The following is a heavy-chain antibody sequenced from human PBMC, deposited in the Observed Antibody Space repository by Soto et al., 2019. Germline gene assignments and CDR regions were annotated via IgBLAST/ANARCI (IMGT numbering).Heavy chain of an antibody. V-gene: IGHV3-30*18. CDR3: AKDGKNYYGMDV. Sequence: PGGSLRLSCAASVFTVSSDGMHWCRQAPGKGLEWVAVISYDGSNKYYADSVKGRFTISRDNSKNTLYLQMNSLRAEDTAVYYCAKDGKNYYGMDVWGQGTTVTVSS. CDR1: VFTVSSDG. CDR2: ISYDGSNK. J-gene: IGHJ6*02.